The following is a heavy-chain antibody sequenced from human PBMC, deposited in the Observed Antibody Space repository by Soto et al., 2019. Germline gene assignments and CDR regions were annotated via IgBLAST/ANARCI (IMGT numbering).Heavy chain of an antibody. D-gene: IGHD3-10*01. J-gene: IGHJ3*02. CDR1: GYTFTSYG. V-gene: IGHV1-18*01. CDR2: ISAYIGNT. CDR3: ALTLLLWFGESPKDAFDI. Sequence: ASVKVSCKASGYTFTSYGISWVRQAPGQGLEWMGWISAYIGNTNYAQKLQGRVTMTTDTSTSTAYMELRSLRSDDTAVYYCALTLLLWFGESPKDAFDIWGQGTMVTVSS.